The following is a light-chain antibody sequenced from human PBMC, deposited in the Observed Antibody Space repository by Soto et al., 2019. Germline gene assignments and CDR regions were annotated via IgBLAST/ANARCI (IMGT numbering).Light chain of an antibody. CDR1: QSSSSS. Sequence: IVLPQSHCTLSLSPGGRSTLSCRASQSSSSSLAWYQQKPGQAPRLLIYDASNRATGIPDRFSGSGSGTDFTLTISRLEPEDFAVYYCQQYGSSGTFGQGTKVDIK. CDR3: QQYGSSGT. V-gene: IGKV3-20*01. J-gene: IGKJ1*01. CDR2: DAS.